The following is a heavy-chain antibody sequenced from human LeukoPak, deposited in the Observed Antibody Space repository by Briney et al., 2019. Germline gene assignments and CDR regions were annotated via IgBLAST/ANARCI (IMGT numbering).Heavy chain of an antibody. J-gene: IGHJ4*02. V-gene: IGHV4-59*01. CDR1: GGSISNYY. CDR2: IYYSGTT. D-gene: IGHD1-14*01. CDR3: ARGRRYRYFDY. Sequence: SETLSLTCTVSGGSISNYYWSWIRQPPGKGLEWIGYIYYSGTTNYSPSLKSRVTISVDTSKNQFSLKLSSVTAADTAVYYCARGRRYRYFDYWGQGTLVTVSS.